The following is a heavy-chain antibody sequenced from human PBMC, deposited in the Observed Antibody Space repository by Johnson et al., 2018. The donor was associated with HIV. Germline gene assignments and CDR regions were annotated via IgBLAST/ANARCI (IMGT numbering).Heavy chain of an antibody. V-gene: IGHV3-23*04. CDR2: ISGSGGST. Sequence: MQLVESGGGLVQPGGSLRLSCAASGFTFSSYAMSWVRQAPGKGLEWVSAISGSGGSTYYADSVKGRFTISRDNAKNSLYLQMHSLRAEDTAVYYCVREADRDYRDAIDICGQGTMVTVSS. CDR1: GFTFSSYA. D-gene: IGHD4-11*01. CDR3: VREADRDYRDAIDI. J-gene: IGHJ3*02.